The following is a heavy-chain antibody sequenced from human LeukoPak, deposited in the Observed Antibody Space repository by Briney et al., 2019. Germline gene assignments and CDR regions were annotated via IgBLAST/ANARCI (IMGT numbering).Heavy chain of an antibody. D-gene: IGHD3-9*01. CDR3: ARDQRYAFDY. CDR1: GFIFSDYE. J-gene: IGHJ4*02. CDR2: IRTST. V-gene: IGHV3-11*05. Sequence: GGSLRLSCAASGFIFSDYEMNWVRQAPGKGLEWVSNIRTSTEGTNYAIYADSVKGRVTFSRDDAKNTLYLHMHSLRDDDTAVYYCARDQRYAFDYWGRGILVTVSS.